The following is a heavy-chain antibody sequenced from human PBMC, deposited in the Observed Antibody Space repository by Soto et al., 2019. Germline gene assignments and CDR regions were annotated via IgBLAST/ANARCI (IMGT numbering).Heavy chain of an antibody. CDR3: AKGPPNRFLPNWFDT. J-gene: IGHJ5*02. V-gene: IGHV3-23*01. D-gene: IGHD3-10*01. CDR1: GFTFSSYA. Sequence: PGGSLRLSCAASGFTFSSYAMSWVRQAPGKGLEWVSAISGSGGSTYYADSVKGRFTISRDNSKNTLYLQMNSLRAEDTAVYDCAKGPPNRFLPNWFDTWGQGTLVTVSS. CDR2: ISGSGGST.